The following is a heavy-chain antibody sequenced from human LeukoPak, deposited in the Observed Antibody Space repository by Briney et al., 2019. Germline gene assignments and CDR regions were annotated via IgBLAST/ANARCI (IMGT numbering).Heavy chain of an antibody. J-gene: IGHJ4*02. Sequence: SETLSLTCSVSGGSITNYYWSWIRQSPGRGLEWIGFIHNTGRTNYNPSLQSRVTMSIDTSKNQFSLKLSSVTAADTVVYYCARQGELAIDYWGQGTLVTVSS. V-gene: IGHV4-59*08. CDR3: ARQGELAIDY. CDR1: GGSITNYY. D-gene: IGHD1-26*01. CDR2: IHNTGRT.